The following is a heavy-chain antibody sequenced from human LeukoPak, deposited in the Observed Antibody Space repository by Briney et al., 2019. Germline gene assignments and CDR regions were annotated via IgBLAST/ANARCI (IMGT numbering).Heavy chain of an antibody. V-gene: IGHV1-2*02. CDR1: GYTFTGYY. D-gene: IGHD3-3*01. J-gene: IGHJ4*02. CDR2: INPLNGHT. CDR3: AREGDFGSYPFDY. Sequence: ASVKVSCKASGYTFTGYYMHWVRQAPGQGLDWMGWINPLNGHTDYAQKFQGRVTMTRDTNTGTLYMELRSLRSDDTAVYYCAREGDFGSYPFDYWGQGTLVIVAS.